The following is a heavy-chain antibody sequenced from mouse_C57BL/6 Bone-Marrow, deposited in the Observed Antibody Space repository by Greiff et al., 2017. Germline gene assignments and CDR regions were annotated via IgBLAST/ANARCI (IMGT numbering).Heavy chain of an antibody. CDR2: IDPENGDT. D-gene: IGHD1-1*01. CDR3: TDYGSSYDYAMDY. V-gene: IGHV14-4*01. J-gene: IGHJ4*01. CDR1: GFNIKNDY. Sequence: EVQLQQSEAELVRPGASVKLSCTASGFNIKNDYMHWVKQRPEQGLEWIGWIDPENGDTEYASKFQGKATITADTSSNTAYLQLSSLTSEDTAVYYCTDYGSSYDYAMDYWGQGTSVTVSS.